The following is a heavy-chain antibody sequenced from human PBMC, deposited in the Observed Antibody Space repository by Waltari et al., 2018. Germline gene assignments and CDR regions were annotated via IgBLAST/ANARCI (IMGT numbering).Heavy chain of an antibody. Sequence: QLQLQESGPGLVTPSGTLSLTCAVSGASMSTTDCWSWVRQPPGKGLEWIGQVRGDGRTNYNPSVASRVTISLDTSTDQFSLKVTSATAADTAIYYCARDRGRGLYLDSWGQGMLVTVSS. CDR1: GASMSTTDC. CDR3: ARDRGRGLYLDS. D-gene: IGHD2-15*01. J-gene: IGHJ4*02. V-gene: IGHV4-4*02. CDR2: VRGDGRT.